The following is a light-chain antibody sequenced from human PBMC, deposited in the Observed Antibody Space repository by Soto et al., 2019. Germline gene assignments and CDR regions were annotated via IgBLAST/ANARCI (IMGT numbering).Light chain of an antibody. J-gene: IGLJ2*01. CDR1: SSDVGGYNY. V-gene: IGLV2-14*01. Sequence: QSALTQPASVSGSPGQSITISCTGTSSDVGGYNYVSWYQQHPGKAPKLMIYEVSNRPSGVSNRFSGSKSGNTASLTNSGLQAEDEADYYCTSYTSSSTDADVVFGGGTKLTVL. CDR2: EVS. CDR3: TSYTSSSTDADVV.